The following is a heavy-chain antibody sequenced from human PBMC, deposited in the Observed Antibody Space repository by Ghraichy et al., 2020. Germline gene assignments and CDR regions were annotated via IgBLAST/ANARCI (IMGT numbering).Heavy chain of an antibody. V-gene: IGHV3-7*04. CDR3: GRGGYIYGSNPVDY. CDR2: IKQDGTER. CDR1: GFTFNTYY. J-gene: IGHJ4*02. Sequence: GGSLRLSCAASGFTFNTYYMTWVRQAPGKGLEWVANIKQDGTERYSVDSVKGRFTISRDNAKDSVYLQMSSLRAEDTAVYFCGRGGYIYGSNPVDYWGQGTQVTVSS. D-gene: IGHD5-18*01.